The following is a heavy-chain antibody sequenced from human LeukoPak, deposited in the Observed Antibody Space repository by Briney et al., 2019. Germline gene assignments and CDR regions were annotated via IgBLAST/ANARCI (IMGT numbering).Heavy chain of an antibody. V-gene: IGHV1-18*01. D-gene: IGHD3-10*01. CDR2: ISADNGNR. CDR1: GYTFTKYG. Sequence: ASVNASCKASGYTFTKYGITWVRQAPGQGLDWMGWISADNGNRNYAHKVQDRVTLTTDTSTSTAYMELTSLRLDDTAVYYCARAQSDFGDFSMCDYWGQGTQVTVSS. CDR3: ARAQSDFGDFSMCDY. J-gene: IGHJ4*02.